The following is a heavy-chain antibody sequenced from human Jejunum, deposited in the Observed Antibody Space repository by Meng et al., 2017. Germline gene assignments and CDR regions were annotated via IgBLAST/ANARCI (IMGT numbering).Heavy chain of an antibody. J-gene: IGHJ4*02. CDR3: RLAYCDSDCGDY. V-gene: IGHV4-34*01. CDR2: IDDSGTT. CDR1: GESFSGYY. D-gene: IGHD2-21*02. Sequence: QLQLQQWGAGLLKPSETLSRPCAVHGESFSGYYWSWIRQPPGKGLEWIGGIDDSGTTDYNPSLKSRVTMSVTTSKKQFSLKLSSVTAADTALYYCRLAYCDSDCGDYWGQGILVTVSS.